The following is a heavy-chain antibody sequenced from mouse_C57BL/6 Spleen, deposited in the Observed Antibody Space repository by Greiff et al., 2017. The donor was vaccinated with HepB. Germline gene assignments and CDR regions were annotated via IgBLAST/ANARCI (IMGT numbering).Heavy chain of an antibody. J-gene: IGHJ1*03. Sequence: QVQLQQSGPGLVQPSQSLSITCTVSGFSLTSYGVHWVRQSPGKGLEWLGVIWSGGSTDYNAAFISRLSISKDNSKSQVFFKMNSLQADDTAIYYCARSGNLLLRLDWYFDVWGTGTTVTVSS. D-gene: IGHD1-1*01. CDR1: GFSLTSYG. CDR2: IWSGGST. CDR3: ARSGNLLLRLDWYFDV. V-gene: IGHV2-2*01.